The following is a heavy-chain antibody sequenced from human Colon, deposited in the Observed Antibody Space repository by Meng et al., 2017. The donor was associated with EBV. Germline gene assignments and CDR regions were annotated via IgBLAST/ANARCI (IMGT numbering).Heavy chain of an antibody. CDR1: GGSISSTYYS. V-gene: IGHV4-39*07. CDR3: ARDGTRDGDTDY. J-gene: IGHJ4*02. Sequence: LQLQWSGPGLVKPAETLSLTCTVSGGSISSTYYSWGWIRQSPGKGLEWIGNIQYSGSTSYNPSLKSRVTISVDTSKKQFSLKLSSVTVADTAVYYCARDGTRDGDTDYWGQGTLVTVSS. D-gene: IGHD4-17*01. CDR2: IQYSGST.